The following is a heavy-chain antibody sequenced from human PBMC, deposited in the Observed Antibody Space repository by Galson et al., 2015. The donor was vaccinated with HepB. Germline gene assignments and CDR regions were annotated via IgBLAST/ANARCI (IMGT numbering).Heavy chain of an antibody. D-gene: IGHD4-17*01. CDR1: GFTFRSYA. CDR2: IRGDGYGT. V-gene: IGHV3-23*01. CDR3: AKAWVNYYGDLYYFDY. J-gene: IGHJ4*02. Sequence: SLRLSCAASGFTFRSYAMSWVRQAPGKGLEWVSSIRGDGYGTYYTDSVKGRFTISRDNSKNTLYLQMNGLRDEDTAVYYCAKAWVNYYGDLYYFDYWGQGALVTVSS.